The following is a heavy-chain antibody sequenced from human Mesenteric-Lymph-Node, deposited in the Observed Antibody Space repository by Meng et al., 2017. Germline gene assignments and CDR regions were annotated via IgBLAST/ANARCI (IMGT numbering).Heavy chain of an antibody. Sequence: ASVKVSCKASGYTFTSYAMHWVRQAPGQRLEWMGWINAGNGNTKYSQKFQGRVTITRDTSASTAYMELSSLRPEDTAVYYCARDFWSGYYSNRLYFDYWGQGTLVTVSS. V-gene: IGHV1-3*01. CDR3: ARDFWSGYYSNRLYFDY. D-gene: IGHD3-3*01. J-gene: IGHJ4*02. CDR1: GYTFTSYA. CDR2: INAGNGNT.